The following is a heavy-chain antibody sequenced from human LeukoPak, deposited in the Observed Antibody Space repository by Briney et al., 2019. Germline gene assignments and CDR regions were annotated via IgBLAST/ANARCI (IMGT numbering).Heavy chain of an antibody. D-gene: IGHD3-10*01. V-gene: IGHV3-23*01. CDR2: ISGSGGST. Sequence: GGSLRLSCAASGFTFSSYAMSWVRQAPGKGLEWVSAISGSGGSTYYADSVKGRFTISRDNSKNTLYLQMNSLRAEDTAVYYCAKDYYGSGSYYKGSSSYFDYWGQGTLATVSS. CDR1: GFTFSSYA. J-gene: IGHJ4*02. CDR3: AKDYYGSGSYYKGSSSYFDY.